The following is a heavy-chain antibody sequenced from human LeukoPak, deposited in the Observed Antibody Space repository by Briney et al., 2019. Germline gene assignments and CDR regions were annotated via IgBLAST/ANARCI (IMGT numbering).Heavy chain of an antibody. CDR1: GDSIRSGSFH. CDR3: AKSWGYAANSLHIQH. V-gene: IGHV4-61*02. Sequence: PSETLSLTCSVSGDSIRSGSFHWNWIRQPAGRGLEWIGRIYITGSTDYNPSLKSRVTMSVDTSNNQFSLKLTPVTAADTAVYYCAKSWGYAANSLHIQHWGQGARVIVSA. CDR2: IYITGST. J-gene: IGHJ1*01. D-gene: IGHD4-23*01.